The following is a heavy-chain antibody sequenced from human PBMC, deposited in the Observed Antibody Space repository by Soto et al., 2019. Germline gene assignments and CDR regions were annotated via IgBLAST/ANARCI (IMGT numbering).Heavy chain of an antibody. CDR2: IKSKTDGGTT. CDR3: APQAGSGHP. Sequence: GGSLRLSCAASGFTFSNAWMSWVRQAPGKGLEWVGRIKSKTDGGTTDYAAPVKGRFTISRDDSKNTLYLQMNSLRAEDTAVYYCAPQAGSGHPWGQGTLVTVSS. J-gene: IGHJ5*02. D-gene: IGHD6-19*01. CDR1: GFTFSNAW. V-gene: IGHV3-15*01.